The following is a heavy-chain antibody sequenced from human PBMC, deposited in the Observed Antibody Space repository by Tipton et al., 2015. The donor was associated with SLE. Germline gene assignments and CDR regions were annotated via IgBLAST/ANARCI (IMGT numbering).Heavy chain of an antibody. Sequence: SLRLSCAASGFTFNSYEINWVRQAPGKGLEWVSYISSSGTTKYYADSVRGRFTVSRDNAKNSLYVQMNSLRAEDTAVYYCTRDRDWLLYDYWGQGTLVTVSS. CDR1: GFTFNSYE. J-gene: IGHJ4*02. CDR3: TRDRDWLLYDY. CDR2: ISSSGTTK. V-gene: IGHV3-48*03. D-gene: IGHD3/OR15-3a*01.